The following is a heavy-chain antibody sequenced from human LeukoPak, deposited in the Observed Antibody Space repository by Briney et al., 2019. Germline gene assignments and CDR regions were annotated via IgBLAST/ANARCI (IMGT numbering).Heavy chain of an antibody. CDR3: ARDLYGDYVFDY. CDR2: ISSSSRTI. J-gene: IGHJ4*02. D-gene: IGHD4-17*01. Sequence: GGSLRLSCAASGFTFSSYSMNWVRQAPGKGLEWVSYISSSSRTIYYADSVKGRFTISRDNVKNSLYLQMNNLRAEDTAVYYCARDLYGDYVFDYWGQGTLVTASS. V-gene: IGHV3-48*01. CDR1: GFTFSSYS.